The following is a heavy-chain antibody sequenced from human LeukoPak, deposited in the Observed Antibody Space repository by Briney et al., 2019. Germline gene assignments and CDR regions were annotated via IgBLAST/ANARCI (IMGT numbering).Heavy chain of an antibody. CDR2: IYYTGST. V-gene: IGHV4-39*07. D-gene: IGHD3-3*02. Sequence: SETLSLTCTVSGVSISSSGHYWSWIRQPPGKGLEWIGIIYYTGSTHYNPSLKSRVTISVDTSKNQFSLKLSSVTAADTAVYYCARGASLKPLRTFGVVITYYFDYWGQGTLVTVSS. J-gene: IGHJ4*02. CDR1: GVSISSSGHY. CDR3: ARGASLKPLRTFGVVITYYFDY.